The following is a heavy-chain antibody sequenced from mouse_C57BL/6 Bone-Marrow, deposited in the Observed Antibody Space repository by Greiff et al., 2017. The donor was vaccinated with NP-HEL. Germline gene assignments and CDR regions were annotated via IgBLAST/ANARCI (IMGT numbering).Heavy chain of an antibody. D-gene: IGHD1-1*01. CDR1: GYTFTSYW. CDR3: ASFYYYGSSYDFDY. V-gene: IGHV1-50*01. Sequence: QVQLQQLGAELVKPGASVKLSCKASGYTFTSYWMQWVKQRPGQGLEWIGEIDPSDSYTNYNQKFKGKATLTVDTSSSTAYMQLSSLTSEDSAVYYCASFYYYGSSYDFDYWGQGTTLTVSS. J-gene: IGHJ2*01. CDR2: IDPSDSYT.